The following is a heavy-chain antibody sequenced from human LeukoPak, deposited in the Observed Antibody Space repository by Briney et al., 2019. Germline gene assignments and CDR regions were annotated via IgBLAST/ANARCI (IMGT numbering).Heavy chain of an antibody. V-gene: IGHV1-69*13. CDR3: ARTVAAAADWFDP. J-gene: IGHJ5*02. D-gene: IGHD6-13*01. CDR2: IIPIFGTA. Sequence: SVTVSCTASGGTFSSYAISWVRQAPGQGLEWMGGIIPIFGTANYAQKFQGRVTITADESTSTAYMELSSLRSEDTAVYYCARTVAAAADWFDPWGQGTLVTVSS. CDR1: GGTFSSYA.